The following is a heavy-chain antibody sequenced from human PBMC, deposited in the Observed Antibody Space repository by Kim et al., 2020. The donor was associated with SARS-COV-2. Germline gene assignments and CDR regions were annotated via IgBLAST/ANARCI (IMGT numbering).Heavy chain of an antibody. J-gene: IGHJ4*02. V-gene: IGHV3-23*01. Sequence: TYYADSGKGRCTISRKNSKNTLYLQMNSLRAEDTAVYYCRYGDYERCFDYWGQGTLVTVSS. CDR3: RYGDYERCFDY. D-gene: IGHD4-17*01. CDR2: T.